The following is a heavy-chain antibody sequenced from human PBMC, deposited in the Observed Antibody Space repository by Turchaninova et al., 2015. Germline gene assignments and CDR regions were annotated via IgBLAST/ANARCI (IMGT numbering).Heavy chain of an antibody. J-gene: IGHJ3*02. Sequence: QVQLQESCPGLVKPSETLSLTCTVPGGSISSYYWNWLLQPPGKGLEWIGFIDYSGSTNYNPSLKSRLTISVDTSRNQFSLNLASVTAADTAVYYCARAGIQDSFDIWGQGTMVTVSS. D-gene: IGHD5-18*01. CDR3: ARAGIQDSFDI. CDR1: GGSISSYY. CDR2: IDYSGST. V-gene: IGHV4-59*01.